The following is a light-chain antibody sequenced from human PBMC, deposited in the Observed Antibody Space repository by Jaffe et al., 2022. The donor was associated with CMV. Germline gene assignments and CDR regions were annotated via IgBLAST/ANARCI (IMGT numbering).Light chain of an antibody. CDR2: SDN. Sequence: QSVLTQPPSASGTPGQRVTISCTGSSSNIGSNTVSWYQQLPGTAPKLLIYSDNQRPSRVPDRFSGSKSGTSASLAISGLQSEDEADYYCAAWDDSLNGRVVFGGGTKLTVL. CDR3: AAWDDSLNGRVV. CDR1: SSNIGSNT. J-gene: IGLJ3*02. V-gene: IGLV1-44*01.